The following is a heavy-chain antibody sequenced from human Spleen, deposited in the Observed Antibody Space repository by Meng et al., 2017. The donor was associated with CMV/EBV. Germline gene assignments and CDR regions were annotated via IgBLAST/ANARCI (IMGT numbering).Heavy chain of an antibody. V-gene: IGHV1-18*01. CDR3: ARDREYQLTNWLDP. Sequence: KASVYTFINYGVTWVRQAPGQGLEWMGWISAYNGNTNYAQKLQDRVTMTTDTSTNTGYLELRSLRSDDTAVYYCARDREYQLTNWLDPWGQGTLVTVSS. D-gene: IGHD2-2*01. CDR1: VYTFINYG. CDR2: ISAYNGNT. J-gene: IGHJ5*02.